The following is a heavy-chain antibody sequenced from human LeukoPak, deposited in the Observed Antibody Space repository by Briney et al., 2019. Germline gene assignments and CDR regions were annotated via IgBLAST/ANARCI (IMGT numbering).Heavy chain of an antibody. Sequence: PGGSLRLSCAASGFTFSSYSMNWVRQAPGKGLEWVSYISSSSSTIYYADSVKGRFTISRGNAKNSLYLQMNSLRAEDTAVYYCAREFSGCFDYWGQGTLVTVSS. D-gene: IGHD6-19*01. V-gene: IGHV3-48*04. CDR1: GFTFSSYS. CDR2: ISSSSSTI. CDR3: AREFSGCFDY. J-gene: IGHJ4*02.